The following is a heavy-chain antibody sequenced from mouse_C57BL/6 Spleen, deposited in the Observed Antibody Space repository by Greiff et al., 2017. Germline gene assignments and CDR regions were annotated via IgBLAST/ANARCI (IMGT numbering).Heavy chain of an antibody. CDR2: ISSGGDYI. J-gene: IGHJ3*01. D-gene: IGHD1-1*01. CDR1: GFTFSSYA. CDR3: TREGNYYGSSYEAWFAY. Sequence: EVQLVASGEGLVKPGASLKLSCAASGFTFSSYAMSWVRQTPEKRPEWVAYISSGGDYIYYADTVEGRFTNSRDNARNTLYLQVSSLKSEDTAMYNCTREGNYYGSSYEAWFAYWGQGTLVTVSA. V-gene: IGHV5-9-1*02.